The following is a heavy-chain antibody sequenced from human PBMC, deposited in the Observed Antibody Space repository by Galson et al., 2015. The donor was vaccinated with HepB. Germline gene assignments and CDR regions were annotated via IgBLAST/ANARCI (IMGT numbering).Heavy chain of an antibody. V-gene: IGHV2-26*01. CDR2: IFSNDEK. CDR3: ARNGGYRRGYYFDY. J-gene: IGHJ4*02. CDR1: GFSLSNARMG. Sequence: PALVKPTQTLTLTCTVSGFSLSNARMGVSWIRQPPGKALEWLAHIFSNDEKSYSTSLKSRLTISKDTSKSQVVLTMTNMVPVDTATYYCARNGGYRRGYYFDYWGQGTLVTVSS. D-gene: IGHD5-12*01.